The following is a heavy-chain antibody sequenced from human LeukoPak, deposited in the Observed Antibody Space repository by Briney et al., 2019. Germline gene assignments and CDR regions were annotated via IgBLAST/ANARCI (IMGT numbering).Heavy chain of an antibody. V-gene: IGHV3-48*01. J-gene: IGHJ4*02. CDR3: ARGSTYYDSSGQVPFDY. Sequence: GSLRLSCAASGFTFSTYSMNWVRQAPGKGLEWVSYISSSSSTIYYADSVKGRFTISRDNAKNSLYLQMSSLRAEDTAVYYCARGSTYYDSSGQVPFDYWGQGTLVTVSP. CDR2: ISSSSSTI. D-gene: IGHD3-22*01. CDR1: GFTFSTYS.